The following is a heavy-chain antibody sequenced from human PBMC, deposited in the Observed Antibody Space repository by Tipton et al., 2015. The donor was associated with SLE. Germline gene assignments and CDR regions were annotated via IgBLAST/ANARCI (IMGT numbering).Heavy chain of an antibody. CDR2: IYYSGGT. CDR1: GGSFSGYY. V-gene: IGHV4-59*01. D-gene: IGHD5-12*01. CDR3: ARDLGVATAFDI. J-gene: IGHJ3*02. Sequence: TLSLTCAVYGGSFSGYYWSWIRQPPGKGLEWIGYIYYSGGTNYNPSLKSRVTISVDTSKNQFSLKLSSVTAADTAVYYCARDLGVATAFDIWGQGTMVTVSS.